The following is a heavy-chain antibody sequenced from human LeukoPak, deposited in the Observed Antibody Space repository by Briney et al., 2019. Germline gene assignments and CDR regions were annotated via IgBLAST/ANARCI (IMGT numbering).Heavy chain of an antibody. J-gene: IGHJ4*02. Sequence: GGSLRLSCAASGFTFSSYAVSWVRQAPGEGLEWVSAIGGSGGTTYYADSVKGRFTIPRDNSKNTLYLQMNSLRAEDAAVYYCATIGDRRSGELYRIDYWGQGTLVTVSS. CDR2: IGGSGGTT. D-gene: IGHD1-26*01. CDR3: ATIGDRRSGELYRIDY. V-gene: IGHV3-23*01. CDR1: GFTFSSYA.